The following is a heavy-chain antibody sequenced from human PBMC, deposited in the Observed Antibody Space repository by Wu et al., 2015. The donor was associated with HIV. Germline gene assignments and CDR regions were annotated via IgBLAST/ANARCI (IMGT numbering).Heavy chain of an antibody. J-gene: IGHJ3*02. CDR2: INPSGGST. Sequence: QVQLVQSGAEVKKPGASVKVSCKASGYTFTSYYMHWVRQAPGQGLEWMGIINPSGGSTSYAQKFQGRVTMTRDTSTSTVYMELSSLRSEDTAVYYCAREDSSPGMGAFDIWGQGTMGHRLF. CDR1: GYTFTSYY. D-gene: IGHD3-22*01. V-gene: IGHV1-46*01. CDR3: AREDSSPGMGAFDI.